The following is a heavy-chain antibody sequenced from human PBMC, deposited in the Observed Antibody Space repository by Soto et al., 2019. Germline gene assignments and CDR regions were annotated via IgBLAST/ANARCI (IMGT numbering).Heavy chain of an antibody. J-gene: IGHJ4*02. CDR1: GWSINTYY. V-gene: IGHV4-59*08. D-gene: IGHD5-12*01. Sequence: QVQLQESGPGLVKPSETLSLTCTVSGWSINTYYWSWIRQPPGKGLEWIGYIYYRANPNYNPSLKSRVTISQDTSKNQFSLKLNSVTAADTAVYYCARHYGYGYDYLDYWGQGTLVTVSS. CDR2: IYYRANP. CDR3: ARHYGYGYDYLDY.